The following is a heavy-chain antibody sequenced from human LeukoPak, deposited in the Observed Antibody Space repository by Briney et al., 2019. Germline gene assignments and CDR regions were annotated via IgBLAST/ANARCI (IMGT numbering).Heavy chain of an antibody. J-gene: IGHJ4*02. Sequence: GGSLRLSCAASGFIFSSYGMHWVRQAPGKGLEWVAFIRYDGSDKYYADSVKGRFTIPRDNSKNKVYLQMNSLRAEDTAVYYCAKDSWEVGATSEIDYWARGTLVTVSP. CDR1: GFIFSSYG. D-gene: IGHD1-26*01. CDR2: IRYDGSDK. V-gene: IGHV3-30*02. CDR3: AKDSWEVGATSEIDY.